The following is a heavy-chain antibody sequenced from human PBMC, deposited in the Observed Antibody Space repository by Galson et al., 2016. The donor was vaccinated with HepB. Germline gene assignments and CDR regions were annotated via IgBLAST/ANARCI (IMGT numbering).Heavy chain of an antibody. J-gene: IGHJ4*02. CDR3: ARGPAGLLWFGEPKGD. D-gene: IGHD3-10*01. CDR1: GGTINDYA. CDR2: IIPLFGTA. Sequence: SVKVSCKASGGTINDYAFTWVRQAPGQGLEWLGQIIPLFGTADSTQKFQGRAAITADESTNTVYLYLYRLTSEDTAVYYCARGPAGLLWFGEPKGDWDQGTLVTVSS. V-gene: IGHV1-69*13.